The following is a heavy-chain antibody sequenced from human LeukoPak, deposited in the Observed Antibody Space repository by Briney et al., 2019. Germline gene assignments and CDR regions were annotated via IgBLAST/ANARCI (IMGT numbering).Heavy chain of an antibody. D-gene: IGHD4-11*01. CDR2: IKQDGSEN. Sequence: GGSLRLSCAASGFTFSSYWMSWVRQAPGKGLEWVANIKQDGSENHYVDSVKGRFTISRDNAKNSLYLQMSSLRAEDTAVYYCTRVEETATTAAIIRKYSYYYYYMDVWGKGNRVTVSS. CDR3: TRVEETATTAAIIRKYSYYYYYMDV. CDR1: GFTFSSYW. J-gene: IGHJ6*03. V-gene: IGHV3-7*01.